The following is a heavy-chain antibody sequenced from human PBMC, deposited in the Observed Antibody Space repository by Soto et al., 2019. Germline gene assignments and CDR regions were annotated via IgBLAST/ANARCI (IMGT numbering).Heavy chain of an antibody. CDR1: GGSDVFNNYP. CDR2: IITVFNTA. V-gene: IGHV1-69*01. D-gene: IGHD6-19*01. CDR3: ARHYPTAVSGAGWFDT. J-gene: IGHJ5*02. Sequence: QVQLVQSGAEIKKPASSVKVSCKASGGSDVFNNYPVSWVRQAPGQGLVWMGAIITVFNTADYAQRFLGRVTITADEFNRTVYMELTSLTSDDTAVYYCARHYPTAVSGAGWFDTWGQGTLVTVSS.